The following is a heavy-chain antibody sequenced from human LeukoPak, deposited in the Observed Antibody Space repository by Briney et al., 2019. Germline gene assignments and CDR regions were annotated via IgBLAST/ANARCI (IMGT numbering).Heavy chain of an antibody. CDR3: ARLHRGMDV. Sequence: GGSLRLSCVASEITLNNYGVNWVRQAPGKGLEWVSYMSDSGSTIYYADSVKGRFTISRDNAKNSLSLQMNSLSHEDTAVYFCARLHRGMDVWGQGTTVTVSS. V-gene: IGHV3-48*02. J-gene: IGHJ6*02. CDR2: MSDSGSTI. CDR1: EITLNNYG.